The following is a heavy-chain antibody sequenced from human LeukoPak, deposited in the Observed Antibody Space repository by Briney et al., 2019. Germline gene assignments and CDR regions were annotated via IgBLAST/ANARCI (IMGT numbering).Heavy chain of an antibody. CDR3: AKTRGSGPFDY. D-gene: IGHD3-10*01. CDR1: GFTFNNYG. CDR2: IRYNGNNQ. J-gene: IGHJ4*02. V-gene: IGHV3-30*02. Sequence: PGGSLRLSCAASGFTFNNYGMHWVREAPGRGLEWVAFIRYNGNNQYYADSVKGRFTISRDNSKNTLYLQMNNLRAEDTAVYYCAKTRGSGPFDYWGQGTLVTVSS.